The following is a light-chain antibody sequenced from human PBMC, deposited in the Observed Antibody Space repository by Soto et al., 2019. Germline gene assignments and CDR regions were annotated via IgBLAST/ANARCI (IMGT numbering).Light chain of an antibody. CDR2: DAS. J-gene: IGKJ1*01. CDR3: QQYNFYPWT. V-gene: IGKV1-5*01. CDR1: QSISSW. Sequence: DIQMTHSPSTLSASVGDRVTITCRASQSISSWLAWYQQKPGKAPKLLIYDASSLESGVPSRFSGSGSGTEFTLTISSLQPDDFATYYCQQYNFYPWTFGQGTRWIS.